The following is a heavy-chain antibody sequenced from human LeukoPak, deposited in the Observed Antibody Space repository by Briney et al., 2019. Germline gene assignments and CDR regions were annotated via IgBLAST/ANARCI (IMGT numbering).Heavy chain of an antibody. D-gene: IGHD6-6*01. CDR1: GFTFSRFW. CDR3: AKGEYSSSSGAFDY. J-gene: IGHJ4*02. Sequence: GGSLRLSCVASGFTFSRFWMIWVRQAPGKGLEWVAMIKPDGSGEYYLDSVKGRFTISRDNAKNSLYLQMNSLRADDTAVYYCAKGEYSSSSGAFDYWGQGTLVTVSS. CDR2: IKPDGSGE. V-gene: IGHV3-7*01.